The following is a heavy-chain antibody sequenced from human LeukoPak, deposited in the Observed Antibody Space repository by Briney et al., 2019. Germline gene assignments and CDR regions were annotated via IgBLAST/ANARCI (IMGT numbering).Heavy chain of an antibody. CDR3: ARHQDYYYSYMDV. CDR1: GGSISSRSYC. CDR2: VHISGST. Sequence: TSQTLSLTCTVSGGSISSRSYCWSWIRQPAGKGLEWIGHVHISGSTNYNCSLKSQVTISVDTSKNQFSLKLSSVTAADTAVYYCARHQDYYYSYMDVWGKGTTVTISS. J-gene: IGHJ6*03. V-gene: IGHV4-61*09.